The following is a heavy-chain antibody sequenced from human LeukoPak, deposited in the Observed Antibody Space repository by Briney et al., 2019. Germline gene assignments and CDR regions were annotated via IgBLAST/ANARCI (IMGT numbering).Heavy chain of an antibody. J-gene: IGHJ4*02. D-gene: IGHD3-9*01. CDR1: GGSISSSSHY. V-gene: IGHV4-39*01. CDR2: IYYSGST. Sequence: SSETLSLTCTVSGGSISSSSHYWDRIRQPPGKGLEWIGSIYYSGSTYYNVSLKSRVTISADTSKNQFSLKLTSVTAADTAVYYCASHYDILTGYYTGPFDYWGQGTLVTVSS. CDR3: ASHYDILTGYYTGPFDY.